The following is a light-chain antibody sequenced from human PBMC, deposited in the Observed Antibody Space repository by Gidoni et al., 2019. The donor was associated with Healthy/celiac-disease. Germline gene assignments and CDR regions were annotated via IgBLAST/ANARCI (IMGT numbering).Light chain of an antibody. CDR3: QQRSNWPLYT. CDR1: QSVSSY. CDR2: DAS. Sequence: EIVLTQSPATLSLSPGERSTLSCRASQSVSSYLAWYQQKPGQAPRLLIYDASNRATGIPAGFSGSGSGTDFTLTISSLEPEDFAVYYCQQRSNWPLYTFGQXTKLEIK. J-gene: IGKJ2*01. V-gene: IGKV3-11*01.